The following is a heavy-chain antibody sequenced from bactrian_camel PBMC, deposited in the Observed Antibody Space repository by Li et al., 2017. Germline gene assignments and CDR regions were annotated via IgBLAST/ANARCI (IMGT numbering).Heavy chain of an antibody. J-gene: IGHJ4*01. CDR2: IKSDGST. D-gene: IGHD7*01. CDR1: GFSFDDGD. Sequence: VQLVESGGGSVQAGESLRLSCTAPGFSFDDGDMGWYRQAPGNECKMVSTIKSDGSTAYADSVKGRFTISLDNAKNTVYLQMNSLEPEDTATYYCVAPPTATYCTGGLGATQVT. V-gene: IGHV3S63*01.